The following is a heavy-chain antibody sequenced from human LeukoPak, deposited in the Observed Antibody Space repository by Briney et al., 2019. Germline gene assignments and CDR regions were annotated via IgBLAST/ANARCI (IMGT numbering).Heavy chain of an antibody. Sequence: PSETLSLTCTVSGGSISSYYWSWIRQPPGKGLEWIGYIYYSGSTNYNPSLKSRVTISVDTSKNQFSLKLSSATAADTAVYYCARHTTIFGVVSELDYWGQGTLVTVSS. CDR2: IYYSGST. V-gene: IGHV4-59*08. J-gene: IGHJ4*02. CDR1: GGSISSYY. D-gene: IGHD3-3*01. CDR3: ARHTTIFGVVSELDY.